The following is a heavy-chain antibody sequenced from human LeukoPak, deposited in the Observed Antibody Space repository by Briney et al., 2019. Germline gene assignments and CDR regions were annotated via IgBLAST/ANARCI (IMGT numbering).Heavy chain of an antibody. J-gene: IGHJ4*02. Sequence: GWSVRLSCAASGFTFRSYGMHWVRQAPAKGLDGVAVIWYDGSNKYYADSVKGRFPISRDDSKNTLYLQMNSLRAEDTAVYYCARAPTSYYYFDYWGQGTLVTVSS. D-gene: IGHD1-26*01. CDR1: GFTFRSYG. V-gene: IGHV3-33*01. CDR3: ARAPTSYYYFDY. CDR2: IWYDGSNK.